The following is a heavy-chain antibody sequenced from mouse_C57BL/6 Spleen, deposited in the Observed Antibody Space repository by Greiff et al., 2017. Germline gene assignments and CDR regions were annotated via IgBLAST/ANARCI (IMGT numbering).Heavy chain of an antibody. D-gene: IGHD2-14*01. Sequence: VQLQQSGPELVKPGASVKISCKASGYSFNDYNMNWVKQSNGNSLEWIGVINPNHGTTSYNQKFKGKATFTVDKSSSSAYMQLNSLTSEDSAFYYCAKEGTTHYFDYWGQGTTLTVSS. CDR2: INPNHGTT. CDR3: AKEGTTHYFDY. V-gene: IGHV1-39*01. CDR1: GYSFNDYN. J-gene: IGHJ2*01.